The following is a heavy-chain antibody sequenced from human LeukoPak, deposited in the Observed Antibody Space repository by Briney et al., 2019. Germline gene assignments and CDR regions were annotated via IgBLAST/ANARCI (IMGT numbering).Heavy chain of an antibody. J-gene: IGHJ5*02. CDR3: ARYGSYSEGVFDP. Sequence: SVKVSCKASGGTFSSYAISWVRQAPGQGLEWKGGIIPIFGTANYAQKFQGRVTITADKSTSTAYMELSSLRSEDTAVYYCARYGSYSEGVFDPWGQGTLVTVSS. CDR1: GGTFSSYA. D-gene: IGHD1-26*01. CDR2: IIPIFGTA. V-gene: IGHV1-69*06.